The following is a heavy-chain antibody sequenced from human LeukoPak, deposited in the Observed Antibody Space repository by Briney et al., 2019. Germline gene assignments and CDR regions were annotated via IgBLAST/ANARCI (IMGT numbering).Heavy chain of an antibody. CDR1: GFTLSSYA. CDR3: AKDGSYYFDY. V-gene: IGHV3-23*01. J-gene: IGHJ4*02. Sequence: PGGSLRLSCAASGFTLSSYAMSWVRQAPGKGLEWVSAVGGTDGRTYYAAFVKGRFTIYRDNSKNTLYLQMNSLRVEDTAVYYCAKDGSYYFDYWGQGTLVTASS. CDR2: VGGTDGRT.